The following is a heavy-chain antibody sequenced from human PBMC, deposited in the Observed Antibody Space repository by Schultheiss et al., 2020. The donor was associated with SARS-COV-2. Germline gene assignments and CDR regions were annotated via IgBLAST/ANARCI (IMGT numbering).Heavy chain of an antibody. J-gene: IGHJ3*02. CDR2: ISSSSNYI. CDR3: ARDLRGAFDI. CDR1: GFTFSSYS. V-gene: IGHV3-21*01. Sequence: GGSLRLSCAASGFTFSSYSMNWVRQAPGKGLEWVSSISSSSNYIYYADSVKGRFTISRDNAKNSLYLQMNSLRAEDTAVYYCARDLRGAFDIWGQGTMVTVSS.